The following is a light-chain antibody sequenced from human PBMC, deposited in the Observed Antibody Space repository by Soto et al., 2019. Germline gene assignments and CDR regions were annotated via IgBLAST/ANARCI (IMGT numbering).Light chain of an antibody. CDR2: GAS. CDR1: QTVSGTY. CDR3: QQYGSSPIT. V-gene: IGKV3-20*01. J-gene: IGKJ5*01. Sequence: EILLTQSPDTLSLSPGERATLSCRASQTVSGTYLAWYQQKPGQAPRLLIYGASSRATGIPDRFSGSGSGTDFTLTISRLEPEDFAVYYCQQYGSSPITFGQGTRLEIK.